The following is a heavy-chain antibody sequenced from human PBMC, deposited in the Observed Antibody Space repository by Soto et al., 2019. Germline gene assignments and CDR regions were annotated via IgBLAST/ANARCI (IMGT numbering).Heavy chain of an antibody. CDR2: INWNGGST. Sequence: GGFLRLSCAASGFTFVDYGMSWVRQAPGKGLEWVSGINWNGGSTGYADSVKGRFTISRDNAKNSLYLQMNSLRAEDTALYYCARDRIAARWEFDPWGQGTLVTVSS. CDR1: GFTFVDYG. J-gene: IGHJ5*02. CDR3: ARDRIAARWEFDP. V-gene: IGHV3-20*04. D-gene: IGHD6-6*01.